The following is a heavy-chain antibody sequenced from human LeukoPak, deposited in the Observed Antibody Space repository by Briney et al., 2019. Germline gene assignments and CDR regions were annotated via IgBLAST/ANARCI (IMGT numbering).Heavy chain of an antibody. D-gene: IGHD5-12*01. Sequence: PGGSLRLSCAASGFTFSSYGMHWVRQAPGKGLEWVAVIFNGGSNTYYADSVKGRFAISRDNSKNTLYLQINSLRAEDTAVYYCAREADGYDKYYMDVWGKGTPVTVSS. J-gene: IGHJ6*03. CDR3: AREADGYDKYYMDV. V-gene: IGHV3-30*03. CDR1: GFTFSSYG. CDR2: IFNGGSNT.